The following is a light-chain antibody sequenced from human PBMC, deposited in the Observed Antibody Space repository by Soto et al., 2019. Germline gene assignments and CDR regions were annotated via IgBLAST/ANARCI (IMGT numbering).Light chain of an antibody. CDR1: QHISGY. CDR3: QQCGSSST. J-gene: IGKJ5*01. Sequence: EVILPQSPATLSLSPGESSTLSCRASQHISGYLAWYQQKPGQAPRLLISDASNRATGIPARFSGSGSGTDFTLTISRLEPEDFAVYYCQQCGSSSTFGQGTRLEIK. CDR2: DAS. V-gene: IGKV3-11*01.